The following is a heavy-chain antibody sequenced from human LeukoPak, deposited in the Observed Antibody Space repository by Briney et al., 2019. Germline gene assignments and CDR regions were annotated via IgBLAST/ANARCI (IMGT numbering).Heavy chain of an antibody. V-gene: IGHV4-59*08. CDR3: ARHGESCTGNRCYSYYFDY. J-gene: IGHJ4*02. CDR2: MHYSGST. Sequence: SETLSLTCTVSGDPISRSYWRWIRQPPEKGLEWIGYMHYSGSTNYNPPLNNGVTITVDISKNQYSLKVTSVTAADTAVYSYARHGESCTGNRCYSYYFDYWGQGTLVTVSS. CDR1: GDPISRSY. D-gene: IGHD2-15*01.